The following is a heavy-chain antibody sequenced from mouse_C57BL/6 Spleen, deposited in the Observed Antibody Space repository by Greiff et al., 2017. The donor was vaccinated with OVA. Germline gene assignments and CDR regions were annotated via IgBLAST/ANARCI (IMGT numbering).Heavy chain of an antibody. CDR3: ARRDYDYDVFAY. CDR2: ISNGGGST. Sequence: EVQVVESGGGLVQPGGSLKLSCAASGFTFSDYYMYWVRQTPEKRLEWVAYISNGGGSTYYPDTVKGRFTISRDNAKNTLYLQMSRLKSEDTDMYDCARRDYDYDVFAYWGQGTLVTVSA. V-gene: IGHV5-12*01. D-gene: IGHD2-4*01. CDR1: GFTFSDYY. J-gene: IGHJ3*01.